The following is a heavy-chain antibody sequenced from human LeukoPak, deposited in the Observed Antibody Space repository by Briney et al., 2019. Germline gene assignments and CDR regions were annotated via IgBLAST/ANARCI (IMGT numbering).Heavy chain of an antibody. CDR2: IHPEGNEK. Sequence: GGSLRLSCAVSGFTFSNFWMSWVRQAPGRGLEWVANIHPEGNEKYHVESVKGRFTISRDNAKNSLFLQMNSLRAEDTAVYYCARECIVATIKDYWGQGTLVTVSS. CDR1: GFTFSNFW. D-gene: IGHD5-12*01. J-gene: IGHJ4*02. CDR3: ARECIVATIKDY. V-gene: IGHV3-7*01.